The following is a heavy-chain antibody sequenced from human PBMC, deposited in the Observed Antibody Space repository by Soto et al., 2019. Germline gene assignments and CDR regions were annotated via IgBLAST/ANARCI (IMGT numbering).Heavy chain of an antibody. V-gene: IGHV3-23*01. Sequence: LGGSLRLSCAASGFTFSGYGMSWVRQAPGKGLEWVSSISEIGGSTYYADSVKGRFTISGDNSKNTLYLQMNTLRADDTAIYYCAKDRRTLYGLEYWGQGSLVTVSS. CDR3: AKDRRTLYGLEY. CDR2: ISEIGGST. D-gene: IGHD2-8*01. J-gene: IGHJ4*02. CDR1: GFTFSGYG.